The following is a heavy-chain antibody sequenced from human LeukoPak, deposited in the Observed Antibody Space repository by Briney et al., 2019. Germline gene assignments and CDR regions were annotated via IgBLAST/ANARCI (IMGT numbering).Heavy chain of an antibody. CDR3: ARGDILTGLDY. D-gene: IGHD3-9*01. CDR2: IYYSGST. CDR1: GGSISSYY. J-gene: IGHJ4*02. Sequence: ETLSLTCTVSGGSISSYYWSWIRQPPGKGLEWIGYIYYSGSTNYNPSLKSRVTISVDTSKNQFSLKLSSVTAADTAVYYCARGDILTGLDYWGQGTLVTVSS. V-gene: IGHV4-59*01.